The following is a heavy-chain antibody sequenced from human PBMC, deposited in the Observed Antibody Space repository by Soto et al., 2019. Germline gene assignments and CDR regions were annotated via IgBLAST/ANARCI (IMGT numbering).Heavy chain of an antibody. Sequence: GASVKVSCKASGYTFTNHGISWVRQAPGQGLEWVGWISGYNANTKYAQKFQGRVTMSTDTSTNTAYMELRSLRSEDTAVYYCARASAPPDYDFWSGSPWFDPWGQGTLVTVSS. CDR1: GYTFTNHG. J-gene: IGHJ5*02. CDR3: ARASAPPDYDFWSGSPWFDP. D-gene: IGHD3-3*01. CDR2: ISGYNANT. V-gene: IGHV1-18*04.